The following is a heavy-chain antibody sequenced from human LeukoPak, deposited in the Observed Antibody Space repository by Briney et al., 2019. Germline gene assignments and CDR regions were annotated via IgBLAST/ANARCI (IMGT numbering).Heavy chain of an antibody. J-gene: IGHJ4*02. CDR2: ISGSGGTT. D-gene: IGHD3-9*01. V-gene: IGHV3-23*01. CDR3: ARHTYDILTGEKD. Sequence: GGSLRLSCAASGFTFSSYAMSWVRQTPGKGLEWVSGISGSGGTTYYADSVRGRFTISRDNSKNILYLQMNSLRAEDTAIYYCARHTYDILTGEKDWGQGTLGTVSS. CDR1: GFTFSSYA.